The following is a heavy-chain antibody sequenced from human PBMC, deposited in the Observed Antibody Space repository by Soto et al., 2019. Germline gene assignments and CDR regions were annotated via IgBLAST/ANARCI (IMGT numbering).Heavy chain of an antibody. J-gene: IGHJ3*02. CDR1: GFTFSSYD. CDR3: ARVQGSAGAFDI. CDR2: IGTAGDT. D-gene: IGHD6-25*01. Sequence: EVQLVESGGGLVQPGGSLRLSCAASGFTFSSYDMHWVRQATGKVLEWVSAIGTAGDTYYPGSVKGRFTIARENAKNSLYLQINRLRAGDTAVYYCARVQGSAGAFDIWGQATMVTVSS. V-gene: IGHV3-13*01.